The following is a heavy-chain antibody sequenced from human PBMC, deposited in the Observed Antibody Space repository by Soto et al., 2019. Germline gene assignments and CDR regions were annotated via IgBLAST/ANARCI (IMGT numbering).Heavy chain of an antibody. CDR1: GFTFSSYG. Sequence: PGGSLRLSCAASGFTFSSYGMHWVRQAPGRGLEWVATIRQDGGQMYYVDSVKGRFTISRDRAKNSLYLQMNSLTVEDTALYYCSTTGGYWGQGILVTVSS. CDR3: STTGGY. J-gene: IGHJ4*02. V-gene: IGHV3-7*05. CDR2: IRQDGGQM. D-gene: IGHD2-8*02.